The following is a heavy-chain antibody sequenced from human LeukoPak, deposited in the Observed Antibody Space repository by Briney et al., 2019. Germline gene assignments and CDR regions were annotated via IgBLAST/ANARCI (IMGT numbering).Heavy chain of an antibody. Sequence: GGSLRLSCAASGFTFSSYEMNWVRQAPGKGLEWVSYISSSGSTIYYADSVKGRFTISRDNAKNSLYLQMNSLRAEDTAVYYCARDLIRYFSYYYGMDVWGKGTTVTVSS. J-gene: IGHJ6*04. CDR1: GFTFSSYE. D-gene: IGHD3-9*01. CDR2: ISSSGSTI. CDR3: ARDLIRYFSYYYGMDV. V-gene: IGHV3-48*03.